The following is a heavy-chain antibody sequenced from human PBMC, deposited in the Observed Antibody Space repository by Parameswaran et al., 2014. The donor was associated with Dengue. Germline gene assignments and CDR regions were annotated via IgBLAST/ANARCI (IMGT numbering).Heavy chain of an antibody. J-gene: IGHJ4*02. CDR3: ARGPRFLEWSNWDY. D-gene: IGHD3-3*01. V-gene: IGHV1-3*01. Sequence: WVRQAPGQRLEWMGWINAGNGNTKYSQKFQDRVTITRDTSASTAYMELSSLRSEDTAVYYCARGPRFLEWSNWDYWGQGTLVTVSS. CDR2: INAGNGNT.